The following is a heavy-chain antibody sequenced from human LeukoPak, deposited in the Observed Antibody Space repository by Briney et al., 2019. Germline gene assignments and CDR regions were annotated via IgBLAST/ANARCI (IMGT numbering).Heavy chain of an antibody. Sequence: GGSLRLSCEASGFIFSNYEMKWIRRAPGKGLEWVSYIRNSGGTIYYADSVKGRFTISRDNAKNSLYLQMNSLRAEDTAVYYCARATKAFDYWGQGTLVTVSS. J-gene: IGHJ4*02. CDR1: GFIFSNYE. D-gene: IGHD5-12*01. CDR3: ARATKAFDY. CDR2: IRNSGGTI. V-gene: IGHV3-48*03.